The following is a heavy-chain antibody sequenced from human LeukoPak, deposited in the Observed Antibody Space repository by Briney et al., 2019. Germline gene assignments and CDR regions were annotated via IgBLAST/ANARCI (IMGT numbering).Heavy chain of an antibody. Sequence: SETLSLTCTVSGGSISSSSYYWGWIRQPPGKGLEWIGSIYYSGSTYYNPSLKSRVTISVGTSKNQFSLKLSSVTAADTAVYYCARSGGSGWYFDYWGQGTLVTVSS. V-gene: IGHV4-39*01. J-gene: IGHJ4*02. CDR1: GGSISSSSYY. CDR3: ARSGGSGWYFDY. D-gene: IGHD6-19*01. CDR2: IYYSGST.